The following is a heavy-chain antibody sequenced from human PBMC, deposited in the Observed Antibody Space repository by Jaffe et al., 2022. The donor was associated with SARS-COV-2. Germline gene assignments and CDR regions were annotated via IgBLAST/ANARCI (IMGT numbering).Heavy chain of an antibody. CDR3: AKDGGILTPPHPNWFDP. D-gene: IGHD3-9*01. CDR2: ISGSGGST. Sequence: EVQLLESGGGLVQPGGSLRLSCAASGFTFSSYAMSWVRQAPGKGLEWVSAISGSGGSTYYADSVKGRFTISRDNSKNTLYLQMNSLRAEDTAVYYCAKDGGILTPPHPNWFDPWGQGTLVTVSS. V-gene: IGHV3-23*01. CDR1: GFTFSSYA. J-gene: IGHJ5*02.